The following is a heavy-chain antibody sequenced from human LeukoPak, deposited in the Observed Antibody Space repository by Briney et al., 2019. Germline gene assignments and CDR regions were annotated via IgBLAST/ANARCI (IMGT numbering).Heavy chain of an antibody. CDR3: ANTPTILRVGGGYYYMDV. V-gene: IGHV3-23*01. CDR2: SGVTT. Sequence: SGVTTFSAESVRGLFTISRDNSKNTLYLQINSLRAEDTAVYYCANTPTILRVGGGYYYMDVWGKGTTVTVSS. D-gene: IGHD3-3*01. J-gene: IGHJ6*03.